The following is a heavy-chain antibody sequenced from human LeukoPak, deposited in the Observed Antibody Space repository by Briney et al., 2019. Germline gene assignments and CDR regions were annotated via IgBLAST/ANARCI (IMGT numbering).Heavy chain of an antibody. CDR3: ARDDHLGVGATLGYFDY. CDR1: GFTFSSYG. V-gene: IGHV3-23*01. D-gene: IGHD1-26*01. Sequence: GGSLRLSCAASGFTFSSYGMSWVRQAPGKGLEWVSAISGSGGSTYYADSVKGRFTISRDNSKNTLYLQMNSLRAEDTAVYYCARDDHLGVGATLGYFDYWGQGTLVTVSS. CDR2: ISGSGGST. J-gene: IGHJ4*02.